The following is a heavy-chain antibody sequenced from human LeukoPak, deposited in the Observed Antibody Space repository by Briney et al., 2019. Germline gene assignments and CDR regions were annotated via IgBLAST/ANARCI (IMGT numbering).Heavy chain of an antibody. CDR2: IYYSGST. V-gene: IGHV4-59*07. J-gene: IGHJ4*02. CDR1: GGSISSYY. CDR3: ARGGRDYYDSSGYSTI. Sequence: SDTLSLTCTVSGGSISSYYWSWIRQPPGKGLEWIGYIYYSGSTNYNPSLKSRVTISVDTSKNLFSLKLSSVTAADTAVYYCARGGRDYYDSSGYSTIWGQGALVTVSS. D-gene: IGHD3-22*01.